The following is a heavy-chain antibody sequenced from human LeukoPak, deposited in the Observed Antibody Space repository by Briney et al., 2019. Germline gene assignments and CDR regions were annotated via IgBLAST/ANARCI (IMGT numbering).Heavy chain of an antibody. V-gene: IGHV1-69*05. CDR1: GGTFSSYA. CDR2: IIPIFGTA. J-gene: IGHJ4*02. Sequence: EASVKVSCKASGGTFSSYAISWVRQAPGQGLEWMGGIIPIFGTANYAQKFQGRVTINTDESTSTAYMELSSLRSEDTAVYYCARYIRESGPFDYWGQGTLVTVSS. CDR3: ARYIRESGPFDY. D-gene: IGHD1-26*01.